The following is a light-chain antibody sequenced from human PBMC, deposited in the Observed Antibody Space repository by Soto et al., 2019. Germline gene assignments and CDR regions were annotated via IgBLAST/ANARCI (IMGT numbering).Light chain of an antibody. CDR1: QSVSSSY. J-gene: IGKJ1*01. CDR2: GAS. Sequence: EIVLTQSPGTLSSSPGERATLSCRASQSVSSSYLAWYQQKPGQAPRLLIYGASSRATGIPYRFSGSGSGTDFTLTISRLEPEDFAVYYCQQYDSSPVTFGQGTKVEIK. V-gene: IGKV3-20*01. CDR3: QQYDSSPVT.